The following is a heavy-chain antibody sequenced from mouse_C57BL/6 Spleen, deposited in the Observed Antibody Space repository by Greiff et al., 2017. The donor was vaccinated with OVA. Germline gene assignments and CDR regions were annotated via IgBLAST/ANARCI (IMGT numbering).Heavy chain of an antibody. CDR1: GYTFTSYW. CDR2: IDPSDSET. J-gene: IGHJ4*01. Sequence: QVQLQQPGAELVRPGSSVKLSCKASGYTFTSYWMHWVKQRPIQGLEWIGNIDPSDSETHYNQKFKDKATLTVDKSSSTAYMQLSSLTSEDSAVYDCARDGSSFYAMDYWGQGTSVTVSS. D-gene: IGHD1-1*01. V-gene: IGHV1-52*01. CDR3: ARDGSSFYAMDY.